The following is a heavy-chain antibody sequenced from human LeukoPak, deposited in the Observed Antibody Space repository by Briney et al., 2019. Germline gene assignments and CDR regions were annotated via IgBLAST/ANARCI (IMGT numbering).Heavy chain of an antibody. V-gene: IGHV4-39*01. Sequence: SETLSLTCTVSGVSISSSSYYWGWIRQPPGKGLEWIGSIYYSGSTYYNPSLKSRVTISVDTSKNQFSLKLSSVTAADTAVYYCATADYGGNFDYWGQGTLVTVSS. D-gene: IGHD4-23*01. CDR2: IYYSGST. J-gene: IGHJ4*02. CDR1: GVSISSSSYY. CDR3: ATADYGGNFDY.